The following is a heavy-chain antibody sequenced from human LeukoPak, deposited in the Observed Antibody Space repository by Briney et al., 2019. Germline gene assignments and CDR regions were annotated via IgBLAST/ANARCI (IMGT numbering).Heavy chain of an antibody. CDR1: GGSISSSSYY. D-gene: IGHD3-16*02. J-gene: IGHJ4*02. Sequence: SETLSLTCTVSGGSISSSSYYWGWIRQPPGKGLEWIGSIYYSGSTYYNPSLKSRVTISVDTSKNQFSLKLSSVTAADTAVYYCARGRGDYVWGSYRHGLNYWGQGTLVTVSS. V-gene: IGHV4-39*07. CDR3: ARGRGDYVWGSYRHGLNY. CDR2: IYYSGST.